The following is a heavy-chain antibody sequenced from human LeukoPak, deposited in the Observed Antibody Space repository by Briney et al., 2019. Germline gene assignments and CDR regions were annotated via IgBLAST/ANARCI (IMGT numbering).Heavy chain of an antibody. CDR1: GYTFTTYA. J-gene: IGHJ3*02. CDR2: IIPIFGTA. Sequence: GASVKVSCKASGYTFTTYAISWVRQAPGQGLEWMGGIIPIFGTANYAQKFQGRVTITADKSTSTAYMELSSLRSEDTAVYYCAQYTSGWYRGWAFDIWGQGTMVTVSS. CDR3: AQYTSGWYRGWAFDI. V-gene: IGHV1-69*06. D-gene: IGHD6-19*01.